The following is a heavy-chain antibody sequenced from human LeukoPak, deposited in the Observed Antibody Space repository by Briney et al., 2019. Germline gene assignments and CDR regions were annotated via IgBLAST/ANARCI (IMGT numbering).Heavy chain of an antibody. CDR1: GFTFSSYE. D-gene: IGHD5-24*01. CDR3: ASREMATIADY. CDR2: ISSSGSTR. J-gene: IGHJ4*02. V-gene: IGHV3-48*03. Sequence: PGGSLRLSCAASGFTFSSYEMNWVRQAPGKGLEWVSYISSSGSTRYYADSVKGRFTISRDNAKNSLYLQMNSLRAEDTAVYYCASREMATIADYWGQGTLVTVSS.